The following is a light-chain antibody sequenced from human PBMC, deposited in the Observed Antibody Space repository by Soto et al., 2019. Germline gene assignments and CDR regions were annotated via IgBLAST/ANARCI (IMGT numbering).Light chain of an antibody. V-gene: IGKV3-11*01. J-gene: IGKJ4*01. Sequence: EPVLTQSPVTLSFSPGERATLSCRASQSVGSYLAWYQQKPGQAPRLLIYDASSRAPGVPARFSGSGSGTDLTITISSLEPEDGETYDCQQYYSYPLTFGGGTKVDIK. CDR3: QQYYSYPLT. CDR2: DAS. CDR1: QSVGSY.